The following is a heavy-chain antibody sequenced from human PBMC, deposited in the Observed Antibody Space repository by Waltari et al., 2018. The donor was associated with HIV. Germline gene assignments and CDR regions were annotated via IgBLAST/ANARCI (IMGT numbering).Heavy chain of an antibody. CDR1: GGSVSSHSYLCDTSPTYY. CDR3: ARRHFLDNNGYFVPRYCSYNNVEV. CDR2: IHSSGRA. J-gene: IGHJ6*02. V-gene: IGHV4-39*01. D-gene: IGHD3-22*01. Sequence: QLQESGPRLVKTSETLSLTCTVSGGSVSSHSYLCDTSPTYYWPWIRPHPGKGLEWVGSIHSSGRAHYNPSLDSRVTITLDVEMNQFSLNVTSVTAADTATYYCARRHFLDNNGYFVPRYCSYNNVEVWGQETTVTVSS.